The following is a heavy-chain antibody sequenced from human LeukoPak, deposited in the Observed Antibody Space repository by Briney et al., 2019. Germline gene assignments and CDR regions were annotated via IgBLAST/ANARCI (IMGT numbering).Heavy chain of an antibody. Sequence: SQTLSLTCAISGDSVSSNSAAWNWIRQSPSRGLEWLGRTYYRSKWYNDYVVSVKSRITINTDTSKNQFSLQLNSVTPEDTAVYFCAREVISTYAFDIWGQGIMVTVSS. CDR3: AREVISTYAFDI. CDR1: GDSVSSNSAA. CDR2: TYYRSKWYN. V-gene: IGHV6-1*01. J-gene: IGHJ3*02. D-gene: IGHD3-10*01.